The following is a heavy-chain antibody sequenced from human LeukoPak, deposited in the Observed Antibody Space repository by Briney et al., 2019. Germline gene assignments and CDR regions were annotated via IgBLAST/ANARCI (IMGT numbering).Heavy chain of an antibody. J-gene: IGHJ4*02. CDR2: IKSKSAGGTT. CDR3: SGSGSFYNPGY. D-gene: IGHD3-10*01. V-gene: IGHV3-15*01. CDR1: GFTFTKAW. Sequence: GGSLRLSWAASGFTFTKAWMTWVRQAPGKGLEWVGRIKSKSAGGTTDYAAPVKGRFTISRDDSKNTLYLQMSSLKTEDTAVYYCSGSGSFYNPGYWGQGTLVTVSS.